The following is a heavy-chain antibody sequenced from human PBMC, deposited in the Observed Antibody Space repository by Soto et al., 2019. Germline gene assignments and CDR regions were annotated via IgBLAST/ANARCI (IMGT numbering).Heavy chain of an antibody. CDR3: ARVKVGYDSSGYYYGYYYYGMDV. Sequence: GGSLRLSCAASGFTFSSYWMHWVRQAPGKGLVWVSRINNDGSSISYADSVKGRFTISRDNAKNTLYLQMNSLRVEDTAVYYCARVKVGYDSSGYYYGYYYYGMDVWGQGTTVTVSS. J-gene: IGHJ6*02. CDR1: GFTFSSYW. V-gene: IGHV3-74*01. CDR2: INNDGSSI. D-gene: IGHD3-22*01.